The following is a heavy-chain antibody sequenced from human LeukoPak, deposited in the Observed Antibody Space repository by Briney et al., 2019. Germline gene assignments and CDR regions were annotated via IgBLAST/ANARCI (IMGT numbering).Heavy chain of an antibody. Sequence: GASVKVSCKASGGTFTSYDINWVRQATGQGLEWMGWMNPNSGNTGYAQKFQGRVTMTRNTSISTAYMELSSLRSEDTAVYYCARVTSYSSSWYSPYYYYYMDVWGKGTTVTISS. D-gene: IGHD6-13*01. CDR2: MNPNSGNT. CDR3: ARVTSYSSSWYSPYYYYYMDV. J-gene: IGHJ6*03. V-gene: IGHV1-8*01. CDR1: GGTFTSYD.